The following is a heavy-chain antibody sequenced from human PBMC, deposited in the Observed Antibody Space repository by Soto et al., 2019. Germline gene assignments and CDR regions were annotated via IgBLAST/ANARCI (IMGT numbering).Heavy chain of an antibody. CDR2: IYSGGAT. J-gene: IGHJ4*02. V-gene: IGHV3-66*01. D-gene: IGHD1-1*01. CDR3: AREGTYNWV. Sequence: EVQLVESGGGLVQPGGSLRLSCAASGFRVSNNYMRWVRQAPGKGLEWVSLIYSGGATYYADSVKGRFTISRDNSKNTLYLQMNSLRAEDTAVYYCAREGTYNWVGGQGILFTVSS. CDR1: GFRVSNNY.